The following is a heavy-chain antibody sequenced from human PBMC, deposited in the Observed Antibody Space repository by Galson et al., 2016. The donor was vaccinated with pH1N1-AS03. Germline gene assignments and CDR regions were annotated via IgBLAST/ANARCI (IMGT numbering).Heavy chain of an antibody. CDR3: ASDSHTRVRADY. Sequence: ETLSLTCDVTGYSIRMGYYGAWFRQPPGKGLEWIGTMYYRRTTHYSPSLESRVTISLDTANNRFSLRLSSVTAADTAVSYCASDSHTRVRADYWGQGTLVTVSS. V-gene: IGHV4-38-2*01. J-gene: IGHJ4*02. CDR1: GYSIRMGYY. CDR2: MYYRRTT. D-gene: IGHD3-10*01.